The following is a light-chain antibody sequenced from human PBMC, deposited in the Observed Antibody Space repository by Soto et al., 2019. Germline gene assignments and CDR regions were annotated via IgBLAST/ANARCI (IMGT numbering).Light chain of an antibody. CDR2: GAS. CDR1: RGVSNR. CDR3: QQYYNSPVT. Sequence: EILMTQSPATLSVSPGERVTFSCRASRGVSNRLAWYQHKPGQAPRLLISGASTGASGVPPRFSGSGSGTEFTLTVDSMQSEDIAVYYCQQYYNSPVTSRGGTKVDXK. V-gene: IGKV3-15*01. J-gene: IGKJ4*01.